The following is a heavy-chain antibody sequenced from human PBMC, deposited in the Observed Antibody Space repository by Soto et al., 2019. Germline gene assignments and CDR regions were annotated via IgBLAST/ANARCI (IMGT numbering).Heavy chain of an antibody. CDR1: GRSMSGYN. CDR2: IGPTGDT. D-gene: IGHD3-10*01. V-gene: IGHV4-34*02. CDR3: ARNGVGFGFDI. Sequence: QVQQQQWGARLLNPSETLSLTCAEYGRSMSGYNWSWLRRSPVRGLEWIGEIGPTGDTNYGPSFMSRVTVSVDTSKYELSLRLTQVTAADTATYLCARNGVGFGFDIWGLGTMVSVSS. J-gene: IGHJ3*02.